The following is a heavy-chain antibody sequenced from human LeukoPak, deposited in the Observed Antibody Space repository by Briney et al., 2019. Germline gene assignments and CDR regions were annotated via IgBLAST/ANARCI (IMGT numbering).Heavy chain of an antibody. Sequence: PGGSLTLSCAASGFDFSNYWMHWLRQAPGKGLVWVSRIKDNGVGANYADPAKGRFTISRDNAKNTLYLQMTSLRAEDTAVYYCARMGVGHKGLDLWGQGVLVTVST. CDR1: GFDFSNYW. J-gene: IGHJ5*02. D-gene: IGHD1-26*01. V-gene: IGHV3-74*01. CDR3: ARMGVGHKGLDL. CDR2: IKDNGVGA.